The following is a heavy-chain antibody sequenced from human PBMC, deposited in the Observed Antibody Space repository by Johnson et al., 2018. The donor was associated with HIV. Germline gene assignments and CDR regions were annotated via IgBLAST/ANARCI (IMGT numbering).Heavy chain of an antibody. V-gene: IGHV3-33*01. CDR2: IWYDGSNK. D-gene: IGHD1-26*01. Sequence: QVQLVESGGGVVQPGRSLRLSCAASGFTFSSYGMHWVRQAPGKGLEWVAVIWYDGSNKYYADSVKGRFTISRDNSKNTLYLQMNSLRTEDTAVYYCARGGWELPGREAFDFWGQGTMVTVSS. CDR3: ARGGWELPGREAFDF. J-gene: IGHJ3*01. CDR1: GFTFSSYG.